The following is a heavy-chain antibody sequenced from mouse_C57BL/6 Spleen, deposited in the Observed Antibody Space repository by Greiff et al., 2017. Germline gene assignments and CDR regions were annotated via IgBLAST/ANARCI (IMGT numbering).Heavy chain of an antibody. J-gene: IGHJ1*03. CDR2: INPGSGGT. CDR1: GYAFTNYL. D-gene: IGHD1-1*01. Sequence: QVQLQQSGAELVRPGTSVKVSCKASGYAFTNYLIEWVKQRPGQGLEWIGVINPGSGGTNYNEKFKGKATLTADKSSSTAYMQLSSLTSEDSAVYFCARGSSYWYFDVWGTGTTVTGSS. V-gene: IGHV1-54*01. CDR3: ARGSSYWYFDV.